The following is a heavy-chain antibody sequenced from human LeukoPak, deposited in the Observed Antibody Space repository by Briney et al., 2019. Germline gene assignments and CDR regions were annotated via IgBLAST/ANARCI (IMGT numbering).Heavy chain of an antibody. CDR3: AKGPSIATRPGYFDL. Sequence: GGSLRLSCAVSGSTVSDNYINWVRQAPGKGLEWVSVIYSDANKHYGPTFNADSVKGRFTISRDNSKNTLYLQLNSLKAEDTAVYYCAKGPSIATRPGYFDLWGRGTLVTVSS. V-gene: IGHV3-53*01. D-gene: IGHD6-6*01. CDR2: IYSDANKHYGPT. J-gene: IGHJ2*01. CDR1: GSTVSDNY.